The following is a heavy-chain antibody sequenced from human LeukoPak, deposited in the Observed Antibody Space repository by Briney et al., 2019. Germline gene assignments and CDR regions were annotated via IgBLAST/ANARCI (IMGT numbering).Heavy chain of an antibody. CDR2: IHYSGGT. CDR3: ARAQLYCRGSSCYPSWFDP. V-gene: IGHV4-59*01. Sequence: SETLSLTCTVSGGSISNYYWSWIRQPPGEGLEWIAYIHYSGGTNYNPSLKSRLTISVATSKNQFSLKVTSVTAADTAVYYCARAQLYCRGSSCYPSWFDPWGQGTLVTVSS. D-gene: IGHD2-15*01. J-gene: IGHJ5*02. CDR1: GGSISNYY.